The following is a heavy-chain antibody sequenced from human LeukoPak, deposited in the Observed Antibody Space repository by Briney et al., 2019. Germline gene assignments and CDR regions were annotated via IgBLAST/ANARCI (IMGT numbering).Heavy chain of an antibody. V-gene: IGHV3-48*04. CDR2: ISSSGSTI. Sequence: GGSLRLSCAASGFTFSSYSMNWVRQAPGKGLEWVSYISSSGSTIYYADSVKGRFTISRDNAKNSLYLQMNSLRAEDTAVYYCARIEVKAYYDILTGYYNGYWGQGTLVTVSS. CDR3: ARIEVKAYYDILTGYYNGY. CDR1: GFTFSSYS. D-gene: IGHD3-9*01. J-gene: IGHJ4*02.